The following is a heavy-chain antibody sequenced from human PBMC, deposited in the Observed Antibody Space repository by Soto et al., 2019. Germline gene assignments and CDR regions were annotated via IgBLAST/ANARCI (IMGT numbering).Heavy chain of an antibody. CDR2: IGGSGRTT. CDR3: AKSRYSDSSGDFYDY. J-gene: IGHJ4*02. D-gene: IGHD3-22*01. Sequence: PGGSLRLSCAASAFTFNSYAMSWVRQAPGKGLEWVSGIGGSGRTTYYADSVKGRFTISRDNSNNTLFLQMNSLRAEDTAVYYCAKSRYSDSSGDFYDYWGQGTLVTVSS. V-gene: IGHV3-23*01. CDR1: AFTFNSYA.